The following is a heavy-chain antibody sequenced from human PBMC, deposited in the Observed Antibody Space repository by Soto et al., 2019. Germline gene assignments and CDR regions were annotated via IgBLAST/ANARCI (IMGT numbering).Heavy chain of an antibody. V-gene: IGHV3-23*01. Sequence: GGSLRLSCAASGFTFSSYAMSWVRQAPGKGLEWVSAISGSGGSTYYADSVKGRFTISRDNSKNTLYLQMNSLRAEDTAVYYCAKLEYCSGGSCFSRGMDVWGQGTTVTVSS. CDR2: ISGSGGST. J-gene: IGHJ6*02. CDR3: AKLEYCSGGSCFSRGMDV. D-gene: IGHD2-15*01. CDR1: GFTFSSYA.